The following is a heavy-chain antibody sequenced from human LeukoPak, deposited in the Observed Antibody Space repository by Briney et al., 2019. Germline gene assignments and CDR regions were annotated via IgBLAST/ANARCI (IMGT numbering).Heavy chain of an antibody. CDR1: GASIGSDIYY. Sequence: NPSETLSLTCAVSGASIGSDIYYWGWIRLSPGKGLEWIGSVYYDGNTYYNPSFNSRAAISIDTSKNQFSLKVTFVTAADKAVYYCARHVAPDRSRGGGFDFWAQGTRVTVSP. D-gene: IGHD2-15*01. CDR2: VYYDGNT. J-gene: IGHJ3*01. V-gene: IGHV4-39*01. CDR3: ARHVAPDRSRGGGFDF.